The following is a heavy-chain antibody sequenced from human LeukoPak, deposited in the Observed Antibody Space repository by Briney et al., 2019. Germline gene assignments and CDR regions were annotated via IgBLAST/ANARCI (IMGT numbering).Heavy chain of an antibody. Sequence: PSETLSLTCTVSGGSISSSSYYWGWIRQPPGKGLEWIGSIYYSGSTYYNPSLKSRVTISVDTSKNQFSLKLSSVTAADTAVYYCARDAYGPPSKGRFDYWGQGTLVTVSS. D-gene: IGHD3-16*01. CDR1: GGSISSSSYY. CDR2: IYYSGST. V-gene: IGHV4-39*07. J-gene: IGHJ4*02. CDR3: ARDAYGPPSKGRFDY.